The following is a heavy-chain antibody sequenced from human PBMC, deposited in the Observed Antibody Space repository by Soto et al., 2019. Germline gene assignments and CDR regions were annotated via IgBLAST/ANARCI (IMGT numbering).Heavy chain of an antibody. D-gene: IGHD3-16*01. CDR1: GASISSYH. V-gene: IGHV4-59*01. J-gene: IGHJ6*03. CDR3: AAAVPAEYVFPYYYMDV. Sequence: QVQLQESGPGLVKPSETLSLTCTVSGASISSYHWSWIRQTPGKGLEWLGYIYYSGSANYNPSLKSRVTFSVDTSKNPVSLKLSSVTAADTGVYYCAAAVPAEYVFPYYYMDVWGKGTTVTVSS. CDR2: IYYSGSA.